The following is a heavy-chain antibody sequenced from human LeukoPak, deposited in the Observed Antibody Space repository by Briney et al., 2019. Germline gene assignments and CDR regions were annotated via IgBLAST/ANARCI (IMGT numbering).Heavy chain of an antibody. CDR1: GYTFTGYY. J-gene: IGHJ4*02. CDR3: ARLYAPTGYFDY. CDR2: INPNSGGT. V-gene: IGHV1-2*02. Sequence: ASVKVSCKASGYTFTGYYMHWVRQAPGQGLEWMGWINPNSGGTNYAQKFQGRVTMIRDTSISTAYMELSRLRSDDTAVYYCARLYAPTGYFDYWGQGTLVTVSS. D-gene: IGHD2-8*01.